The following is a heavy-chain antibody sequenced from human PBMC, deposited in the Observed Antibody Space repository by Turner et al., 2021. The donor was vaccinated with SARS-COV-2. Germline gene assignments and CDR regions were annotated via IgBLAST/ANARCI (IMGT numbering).Heavy chain of an antibody. CDR2: IWYDGGNK. Sequence: QVHLVESGGGVVQPGRSLRLSCAASGFTFSSCGLHWVRQAPGKGLGWVAVIWYDGGNKYYADSVKGRFTISRDNSKNTLYLQMNSLRAEDTAVYYCAREPALYDILTGPYLDYWGQGTLVTVSS. J-gene: IGHJ4*02. D-gene: IGHD3-9*01. CDR1: GFTFSSCG. V-gene: IGHV3-33*01. CDR3: AREPALYDILTGPYLDY.